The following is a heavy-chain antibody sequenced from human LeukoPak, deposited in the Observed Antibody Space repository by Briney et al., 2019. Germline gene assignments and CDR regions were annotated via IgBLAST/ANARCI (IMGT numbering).Heavy chain of an antibody. CDR3: AGGGSPPEALGDTFDV. V-gene: IGHV3-21*04. J-gene: IGHJ3*01. CDR1: GFTFSNYN. Sequence: QAGGSLRLSCAASGFTFSNYNMNWVRQAPGKGLEWVSSISSSSSYIYYADSVKGRFTISRDNAKNTLILQMNSLRAEDTAVYYCAGGGSPPEALGDTFDVWGHGTLVTVSS. D-gene: IGHD1-26*01. CDR2: ISSSSSYI.